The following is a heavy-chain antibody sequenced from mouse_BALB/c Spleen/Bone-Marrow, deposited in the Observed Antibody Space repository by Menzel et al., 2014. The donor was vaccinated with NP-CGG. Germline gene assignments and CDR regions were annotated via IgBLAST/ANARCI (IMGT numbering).Heavy chain of an antibody. V-gene: IGHV7-3*02. J-gene: IGHJ1*01. Sequence: EVQLVESGGGLVQPGGSLRLSCAASGFTFTDYYISWVHQPPGKALEWLGFIRNKVKGYTTDYSASVKGRFTISRDNSQSISYLQMNTLRAEDSATYYCARDENVGIYWYFDVWGAGTTVTVSS. CDR1: GFTFTDYY. CDR3: ARDENVGIYWYFDV. CDR2: IRNKVKGYTT.